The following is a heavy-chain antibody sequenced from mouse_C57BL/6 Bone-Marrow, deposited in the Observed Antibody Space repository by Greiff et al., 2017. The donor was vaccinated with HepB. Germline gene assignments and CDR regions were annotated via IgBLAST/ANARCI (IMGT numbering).Heavy chain of an antibody. V-gene: IGHV1-55*01. CDR2: IYPGSGST. CDR1: GYTFTSYW. D-gene: IGHD1-2*01. CDR3: ARAGATTAYYLDY. Sequence: QVQLKQPGAELVKPGASVKMSCKASGYTFTSYWITWVKQRPGQGLEWIGDIYPGSGSTNYNEKFKSKATLTVDTSSSTAYMQLSSLTSEDSAVYYCARAGATTAYYLDYWGQGTTLTVSS. J-gene: IGHJ2*01.